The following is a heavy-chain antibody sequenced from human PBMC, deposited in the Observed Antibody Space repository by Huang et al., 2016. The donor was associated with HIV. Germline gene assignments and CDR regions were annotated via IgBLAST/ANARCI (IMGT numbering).Heavy chain of an antibody. CDR3: ARDGNWKKVEIDS. CDR2: IASDGSST. V-gene: IGHV3-74*01. Sequence: EEQLVESGGGLVQPGGSPRLSCAASEFSLSNYWMDWVRQAPGEGLVWVSDIASDGSSTRYADSVKGRFTISRDNAKNTLYLQMNSLRAEDTAVYYCARDGNWKKVEIDSWGQGTLVTVSS. CDR1: EFSLSNYW. D-gene: IGHD1-20*01. J-gene: IGHJ4*02.